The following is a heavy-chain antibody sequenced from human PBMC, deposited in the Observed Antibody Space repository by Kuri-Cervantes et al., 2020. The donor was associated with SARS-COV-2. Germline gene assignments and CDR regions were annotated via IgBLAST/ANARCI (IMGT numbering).Heavy chain of an antibody. V-gene: IGHV1-69*13. CDR2: ISPIFGTA. CDR3: ARDTGNRRLGIDS. J-gene: IGHJ4*02. Sequence: SVKFSCKASGDTLNHYILNWVRQAPGQGLEWLGGISPIFGTAIYAKKFQDRVTITADESTSTAYMELSSLRSDDTAVYYCARDTGNRRLGIDSWGQGTLVTVSS. CDR1: GDTLNHYI. D-gene: IGHD7-27*01.